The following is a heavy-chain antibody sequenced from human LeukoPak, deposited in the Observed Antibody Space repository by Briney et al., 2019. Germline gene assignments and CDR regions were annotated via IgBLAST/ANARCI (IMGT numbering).Heavy chain of an antibody. CDR2: INPNTGDT. D-gene: IGHD3-10*01. J-gene: IGHJ4*02. CDR3: ARDQVWFGESADH. Sequence: GASVKVSCKASGYAFTGYYMHWVRQAPGQGLEWMGWINPNTGDTNYAQKFQGRVTLTRDKSISTAYMELSSLRSDDTAVYYCARDQVWFGESADHWGQGTLVIVSS. V-gene: IGHV1-2*02. CDR1: GYAFTGYY.